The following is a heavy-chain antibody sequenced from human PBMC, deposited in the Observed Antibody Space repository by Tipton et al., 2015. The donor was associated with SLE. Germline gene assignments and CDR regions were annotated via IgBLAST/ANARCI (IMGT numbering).Heavy chain of an antibody. J-gene: IGHJ6*02. V-gene: IGHV4-39*07. CDR3: AGSNRAGYFYYGMDV. D-gene: IGHD1-14*01. CDR1: NGSITSLYDY. CDR2: AFYGGRY. Sequence: TLSLTCTVSNGSITSLYDYWGWVRQPPGKGLEWLGSAFYGGRYYYNASLRSRVTISVDTVKTQVSLKLTSVTAADTAVYYCAGSNRAGYFYYGMDVWGQGTTVTVSS.